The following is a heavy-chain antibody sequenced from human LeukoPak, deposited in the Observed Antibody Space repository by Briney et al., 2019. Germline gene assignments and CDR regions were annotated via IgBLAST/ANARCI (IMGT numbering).Heavy chain of an antibody. CDR2: IYYSGST. J-gene: IGHJ6*03. V-gene: IGHV4-59*01. Sequence: SETLSLTCTVSGGSISSYYWSWIRQPPGKGLEWIGYIYYSGSTNYNPSLKSRVTISVDTSKNQFSLKLSSVTAADTAVYYCARAALTKSRSYYYYYMDVWGKGTTVTVSS. CDR1: GGSISSYY. CDR3: ARAALTKSRSYYYYYMDV.